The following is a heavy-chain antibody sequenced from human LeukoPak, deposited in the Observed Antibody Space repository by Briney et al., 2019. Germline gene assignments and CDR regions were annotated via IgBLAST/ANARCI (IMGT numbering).Heavy chain of an antibody. CDR2: ISYGGSSQ. J-gene: IGHJ4*02. V-gene: IGHV3-30*13. CDR1: GFTFSGYG. CDR3: ARDSRAYSNEFDF. Sequence: PGGSLRLSCAASGFTFSGYGMHWVRQAPGKGLEWVAFISYGGSSQYYADSVKGRFTISRDNYNNRLDLQMSSLKPEDTAVYYCARDSRAYSNEFDFWGQGTLVTVSS. D-gene: IGHD2/OR15-2a*01.